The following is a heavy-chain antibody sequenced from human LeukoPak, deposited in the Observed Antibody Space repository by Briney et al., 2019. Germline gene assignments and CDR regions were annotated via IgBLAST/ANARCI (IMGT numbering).Heavy chain of an antibody. V-gene: IGHV3-33*01. D-gene: IGHD1-1*01. CDR1: GVTLRGFH. J-gene: IGHJ6*01. Sequence: GRSLRLSCAVSGVTLRGFHTDWGRQAPGKGLEWVAVIWYDGSNKYYADSVKGRFTISRDNSKNTLYLQVNSLRADGTAVYFFARGINCGYGTVCRGEGTTVTVSS. CDR2: IWYDGSNK. CDR3: ARGINCGYGTVC.